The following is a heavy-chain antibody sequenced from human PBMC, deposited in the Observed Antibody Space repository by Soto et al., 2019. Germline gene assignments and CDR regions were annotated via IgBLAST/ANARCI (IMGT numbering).Heavy chain of an antibody. J-gene: IGHJ4*02. CDR3: ARDLSVAGPDY. Sequence: GGSLRLSCAASGSTFRSYAMHWVRQAPGKGLEWVAVISYDESDKYYADSLKGRFTISRDNSKNTLYLQMNSLRGEDTAVYYCARDLSVAGPDYWGQGTLVTVSS. V-gene: IGHV3-30*03. CDR2: ISYDESDK. D-gene: IGHD6-19*01. CDR1: GSTFRSYA.